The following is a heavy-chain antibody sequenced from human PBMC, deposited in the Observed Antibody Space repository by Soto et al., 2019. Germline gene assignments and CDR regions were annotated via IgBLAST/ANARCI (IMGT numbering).Heavy chain of an antibody. CDR3: ARDGAYCTNGVCYYFDY. J-gene: IGHJ4*02. V-gene: IGHV3-33*01. CDR1: GFTFSSYG. D-gene: IGHD2-8*01. CDR2: IWYDGSNK. Sequence: GGSLRLSCAASGFTFSSYGMHWVRQAPGKGLEWVAVIWYDGSNKYYADSVKGRFTISRDNSKNTLYLQMNSLRAEDTAVYYCARDGAYCTNGVCYYFDYWGQGTLVTVSS.